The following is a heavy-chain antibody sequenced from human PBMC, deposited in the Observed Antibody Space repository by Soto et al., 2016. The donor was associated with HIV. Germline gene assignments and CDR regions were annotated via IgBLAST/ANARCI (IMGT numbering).Heavy chain of an antibody. CDR1: GFTFRNYA. J-gene: IGHJ4*02. D-gene: IGHD3-9*01. V-gene: IGHV3-23*01. Sequence: EVQLLESGGDLVQPGGSLRLSCAASGFTFRNYAMKWVRQAPGKGLEWISTIDGPTTNTHYADSVKGRFTISRDNSKNTLYLQMNSLRAEDTAVYYCAKSPRYYDILTGYSPFDYWGQGTLVTVSS. CDR3: AKSPRYYDILTGYSPFDY. CDR2: IDGPTTNT.